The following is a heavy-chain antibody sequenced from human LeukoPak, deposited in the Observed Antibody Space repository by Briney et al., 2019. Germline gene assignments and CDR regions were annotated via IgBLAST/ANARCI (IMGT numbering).Heavy chain of an antibody. D-gene: IGHD3-22*01. Sequence: GGSLRLSCAASGFTFSSYSMNWVRQAPGKGLEWVSSISGDGNYIYYADSVKGRFTISRDNAKSSLYLQMNSLRAEDTAVYYCARALGLYDSSGYFYFDYWGQGTLVTVSS. CDR3: ARALGLYDSSGYFYFDY. CDR2: ISGDGNYI. J-gene: IGHJ4*02. CDR1: GFTFSSYS. V-gene: IGHV3-21*01.